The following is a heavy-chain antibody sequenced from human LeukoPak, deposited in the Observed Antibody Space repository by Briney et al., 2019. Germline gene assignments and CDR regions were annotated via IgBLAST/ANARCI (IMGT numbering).Heavy chain of an antibody. CDR2: VYTSGIT. CDR3: ARVHYDYVWGSYRASPNTRYFDL. D-gene: IGHD3-16*02. CDR1: GGSIGSYY. V-gene: IGHV4-4*07. J-gene: IGHJ2*01. Sequence: SETLSLTCTVSGGSIGSYYWSWIRQPAGKGLEWIGRVYTSGITNYNPSLKSRVTMSVDTSKNQFSLKLSSVTAADTAVYYCARVHYDYVWGSYRASPNTRYFDLWGRGTLVTVSS.